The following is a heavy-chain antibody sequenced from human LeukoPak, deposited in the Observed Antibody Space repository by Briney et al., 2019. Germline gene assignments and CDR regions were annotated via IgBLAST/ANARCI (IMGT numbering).Heavy chain of an antibody. Sequence: ASVKVSCKASGYTFTGYYMHWVRQAPGQGLEWMGWINPNSGGTNYAQKFQGRVTMTRDTSISTAYVELSRLRSDDTAVYYCARLSDSSGYYYNYWGQGTLVTVSS. CDR3: ARLSDSSGYYYNY. CDR2: INPNSGGT. CDR1: GYTFTGYY. V-gene: IGHV1-2*02. J-gene: IGHJ4*02. D-gene: IGHD3-22*01.